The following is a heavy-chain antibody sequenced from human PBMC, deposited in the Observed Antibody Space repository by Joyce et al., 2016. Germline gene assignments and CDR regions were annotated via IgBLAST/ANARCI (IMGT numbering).Heavy chain of an antibody. J-gene: IGHJ4*02. CDR3: ARSSYTNGIFDY. V-gene: IGHV3-21*01. D-gene: IGHD2-8*01. CDR2: HSSSSSYI. CDR1: GFSFSSYS. Sequence: EVQLVEPGGGLVKPGGSLRLSCAASGFSFSSYSMSWVRQAVGKGLGCVSSHSSSSSYIKYTDSGKGRFTISRDNAKNSLYLQVNSLGVEDTTIYYCARSSYTNGIFDYWGQGTLVTVSS.